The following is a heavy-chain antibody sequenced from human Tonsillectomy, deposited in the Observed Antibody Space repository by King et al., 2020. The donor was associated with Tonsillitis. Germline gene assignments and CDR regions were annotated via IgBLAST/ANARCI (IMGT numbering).Heavy chain of an antibody. CDR1: GFTFGDYG. V-gene: IGHV3-20*04. CDR3: ARADGSTIALDP. D-gene: IGHD5-24*01. J-gene: IGHJ5*02. CDR2: INWNGGST. Sequence: VQLVESGGGVVRPGRSLRLSCAASGFTFGDYGMSWVRQAPGKGLEWVAGINWNGGSTGYADSVKGRLTISRDNAKNSLYLQMNSRRAEDAALYYCARADGSTIALDPWGQGTLVTVSS.